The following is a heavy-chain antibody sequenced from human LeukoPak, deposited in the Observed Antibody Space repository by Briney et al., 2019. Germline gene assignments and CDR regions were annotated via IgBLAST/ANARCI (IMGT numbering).Heavy chain of an antibody. CDR3: AKDNWSGYYGVDGMDV. J-gene: IGHJ6*02. CDR2: ISWNSGSI. V-gene: IGHV3-9*01. D-gene: IGHD3-3*01. Sequence: PGGSLRLSCAASGFTFDDYAMHWVRQAPGKGLEWVSGISWNSGSIGYADSVKGRFTISRDNAKNSLYLQMNSLRAEDTALYYCAKDNWSGYYGVDGMDVWGQGTTVTVSS. CDR1: GFTFDDYA.